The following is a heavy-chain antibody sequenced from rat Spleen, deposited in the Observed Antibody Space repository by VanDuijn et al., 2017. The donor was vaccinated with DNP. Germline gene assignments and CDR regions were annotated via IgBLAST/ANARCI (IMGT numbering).Heavy chain of an antibody. Sequence: EVQLVESGGGLVQPGRSLKLSCVASGFTFNNYWMTWIRQVPGKGLEWVASLRTSGGSTYYRDSVKGRFTVSRDNAKSTLYLQMDSLRSEDTATYYCARSTTVVGPYAMDAWGQGTSVTVSS. CDR3: ARSTTVVGPYAMDA. CDR2: LRTSGGST. J-gene: IGHJ4*01. D-gene: IGHD1-1*01. V-gene: IGHV5-31*01. CDR1: GFTFNNYW.